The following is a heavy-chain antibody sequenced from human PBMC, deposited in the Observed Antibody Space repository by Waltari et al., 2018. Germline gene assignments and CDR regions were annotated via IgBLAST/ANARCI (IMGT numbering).Heavy chain of an antibody. CDR3: ARVPFYGDYDWYFDL. Sequence: QVQLVESGGGVVQPGGSLRLSCAASGFTFSSYGMHWVRQAPGKGLEWVAVIRYDGSNKYYADSVKGRFTISRDNSKNTLYLQMNSLRAEDTAVYYCARVPFYGDYDWYFDLWGRGTLVTVSS. CDR1: GFTFSSYG. V-gene: IGHV3-33*01. J-gene: IGHJ2*01. CDR2: IRYDGSNK. D-gene: IGHD4-17*01.